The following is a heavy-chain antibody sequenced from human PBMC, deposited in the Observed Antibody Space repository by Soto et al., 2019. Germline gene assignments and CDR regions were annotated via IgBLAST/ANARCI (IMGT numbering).Heavy chain of an antibody. CDR3: ARPTSAARTAFDI. CDR2: IWYDGSNK. V-gene: IGHV3-33*01. CDR1: GFTFSSYG. Sequence: PGGSLRLSCAASGFTFSSYGMHWVRQAPGKGLEWVAVIWYDGSNKYYADSVKGRFTISRDNSKNTLYLQMNSLRAEDTAVYYCARPTSAARTAFDIWGQGTMVTVSS. D-gene: IGHD2-2*01. J-gene: IGHJ3*02.